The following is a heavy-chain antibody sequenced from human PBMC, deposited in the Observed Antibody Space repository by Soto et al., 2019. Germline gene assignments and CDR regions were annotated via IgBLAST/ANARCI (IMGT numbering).Heavy chain of an antibody. CDR3: ARAYTGRLPRRADYYYAMDV. J-gene: IGHJ6*02. V-gene: IGHV3-13*05. D-gene: IGHD2-2*02. Sequence: PGGSMRLSCATAGCTVRNFDMHWVRQVPGKGLEWVSAIGAARDPYYLGSVKGRFTISRENAKNSVYLQMNDLRAGDSAVYYCARAYTGRLPRRADYYYAMDVWGQGTTVTVSS. CDR2: IGAARDP. CDR1: GCTVRNFD.